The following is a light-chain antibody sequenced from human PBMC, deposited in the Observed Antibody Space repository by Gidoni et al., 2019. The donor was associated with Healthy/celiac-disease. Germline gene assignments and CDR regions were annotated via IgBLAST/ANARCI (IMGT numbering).Light chain of an antibody. CDR2: QDS. V-gene: IGLV3-1*01. J-gene: IGLJ2*01. CDR3: QAWDSSTVV. Sequence: SYELTQPTSVSVSPGQPASITCSGDKLGDKYACWYQPKPGQSPVLVIYQDSKRPSGIPERFSGSNSGNTATLTISGTQTMDEADYYCQAWDSSTVVFGGGTKLTVL. CDR1: KLGDKY.